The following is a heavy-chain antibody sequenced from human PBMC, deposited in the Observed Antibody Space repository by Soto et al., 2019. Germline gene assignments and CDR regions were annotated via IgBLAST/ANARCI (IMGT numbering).Heavy chain of an antibody. D-gene: IGHD3-9*01. CDR1: GFNLSHPW. CDR2: IKSKIDSGTA. Sequence: EVLLVESGGGLGKPGGSLRLSCAASGFNLSHPWMTWVRQAAGKGLEWVGHIKSKIDSGTADYAAPVKGRFTISRDDSKNMVYLQMNSLKTEDTAVYYCTTGIYYDLLTGHHNVAYWGQGTLVTVSS. J-gene: IGHJ4*02. V-gene: IGHV3-15*01. CDR3: TTGIYYDLLTGHHNVAY.